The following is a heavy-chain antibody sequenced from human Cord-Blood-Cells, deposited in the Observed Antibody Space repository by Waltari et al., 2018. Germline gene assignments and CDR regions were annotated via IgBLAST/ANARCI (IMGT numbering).Heavy chain of an antibody. CDR1: GYSFTSYW. CDR2: LYPGDSDT. J-gene: IGHJ3*02. D-gene: IGHD2-2*01. Sequence: VKKPGESLKISCKGSGYSFTSYWIGWVRQMPGKGLEWMRILYPGDSDTRYSPSFHGQVTISADKSISTSYLQWSSLKASDDAMYYCWSPMVRRGAYCSSTSCYDAFESWGKGTMVTASS. V-gene: IGHV5-51*01. CDR3: WSPMVRRGAYCSSTSCYDAFES.